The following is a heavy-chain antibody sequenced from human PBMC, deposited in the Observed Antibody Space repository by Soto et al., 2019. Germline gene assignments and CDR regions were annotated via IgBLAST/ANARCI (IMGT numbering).Heavy chain of an antibody. CDR3: ARSEAAAGDFDY. CDR2: ISHSETT. CDR1: FYSVSITYW. D-gene: IGHD6-13*01. Sequence: LSRTCTVSFYSVSITYWWNWVRQPPGKGLEWIGEISHSETTDYSPSLKGRVTISVDKSKNQFSLKLSSVTAADTAVYYCARSEAAAGDFDYWGQGALVTVSS. V-gene: IGHV4-4*02. J-gene: IGHJ4*02.